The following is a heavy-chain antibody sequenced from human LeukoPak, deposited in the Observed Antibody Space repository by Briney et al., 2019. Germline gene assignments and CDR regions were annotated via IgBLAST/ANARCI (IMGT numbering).Heavy chain of an antibody. CDR2: IRSKANSHAT. CDR3: TGRGIVATHTDY. Sequence: PGGSLRLSCVASGFTFSGSAMHWVRQASGKGLEWVGRIRSKANSHATAYAASVKGRFTISRDDSKNTAYLQMNSLKTEDTAVYYCTGRGIVATHTDYWGQGTLVTVSS. CDR1: GFTFSGSA. D-gene: IGHD1-26*01. J-gene: IGHJ4*02. V-gene: IGHV3-73*01.